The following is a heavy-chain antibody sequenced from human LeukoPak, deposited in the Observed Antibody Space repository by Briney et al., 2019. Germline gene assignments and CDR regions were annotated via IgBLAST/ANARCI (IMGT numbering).Heavy chain of an antibody. J-gene: IGHJ5*02. CDR2: ISSSGSTI. CDR3: ARSGYVRFLEWLLNWFDP. CDR1: GFTFSDYY. V-gene: IGHV3-11*01. D-gene: IGHD3-3*01. Sequence: GGSLRLSCAASGFTFSDYYMSWISQAPGKGLEWVSYISSSGSTIYYADSVKGRFTISRDNAKNSLYLQMNSLRAEDTAVYYCARSGYVRFLEWLLNWFDPWGQGTLVTVSS.